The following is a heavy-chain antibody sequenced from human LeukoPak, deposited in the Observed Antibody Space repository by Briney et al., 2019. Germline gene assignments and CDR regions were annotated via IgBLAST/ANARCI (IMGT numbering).Heavy chain of an antibody. J-gene: IGHJ4*02. CDR2: ISGSGGST. V-gene: IGHV3-23*01. CDR3: ARGGFWDYYGSGSYYDY. Sequence: GGSLRLSCAASGFTFSSYAMSWARQAPGKGLEWVSAISGSGGSTYYADSVKGRFTISRDNAKNSLYLQMNSLRAEDTAVYYCARGGFWDYYGSGSYYDYWGQGTLVTVSS. CDR1: GFTFSSYA. D-gene: IGHD3-10*01.